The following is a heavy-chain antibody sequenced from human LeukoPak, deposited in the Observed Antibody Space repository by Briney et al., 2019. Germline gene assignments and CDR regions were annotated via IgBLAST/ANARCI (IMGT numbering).Heavy chain of an antibody. CDR1: GGSISSYY. CDR3: ARHIITVAANFDY. D-gene: IGHD6-19*01. CDR2: IYYSGST. J-gene: IGHJ4*02. V-gene: IGHV4-59*08. Sequence: KPSETLSLTCTVSGGSISSYYWSWIRQPPGKGLEWIGYIYYSGSTNYNPSLKSRVTISVDTSKNQFSLKLSSVTAADTAVYYCARHIITVAANFDYWGQGTLVTVSS.